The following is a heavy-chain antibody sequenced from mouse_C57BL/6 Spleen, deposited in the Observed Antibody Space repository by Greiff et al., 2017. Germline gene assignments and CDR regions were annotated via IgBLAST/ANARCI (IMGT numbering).Heavy chain of an antibody. Sequence: QVQLQQSGPGLVAPSQCLSITCTASGFSLTSYAISWVRQPPGKGLEWLGVIWTGGGKNYDSALKSRLSISKDNSKSQVFLKMNSLQTDDTTRYYCARNESDDGYPYSYAMDYGGQGTSVTVSS. D-gene: IGHD2-3*01. CDR2: IWTGGGK. J-gene: IGHJ4*01. V-gene: IGHV2-9-1*01. CDR1: GFSLTSYA. CDR3: ARNESDDGYPYSYAMDY.